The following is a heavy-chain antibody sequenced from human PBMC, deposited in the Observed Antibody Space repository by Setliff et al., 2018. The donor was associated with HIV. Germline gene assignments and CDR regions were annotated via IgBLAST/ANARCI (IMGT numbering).Heavy chain of an antibody. J-gene: IGHJ4*02. CDR3: ASSNYRFVYFDY. D-gene: IGHD1-7*01. CDR2: MSYSGST. Sequence: SETLSLTCSVSGGSITSDTYYWGWIRQPPGKGLEWIGSMSYSGSTLYNPSLKSRVTISVDTSKNYFSLKLSSVTAADTAVYYCASSNYRFVYFDYWGQGTLVTVSS. CDR1: GGSITSDTYY. V-gene: IGHV4-39*07.